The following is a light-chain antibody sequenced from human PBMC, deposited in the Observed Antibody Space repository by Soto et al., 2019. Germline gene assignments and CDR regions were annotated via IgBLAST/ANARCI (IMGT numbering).Light chain of an antibody. J-gene: IGKJ4*01. CDR2: AAS. CDR1: QSISSY. V-gene: IGKV1-39*01. CDR3: QQSYSTLH. Sequence: DIQMTQSPSSLSASVGDRVTITCRASQSISSYLNWYQQKPGKAPKLLIYAASSLQSGVPSRFSGSGSGTDFTLTISSLQPEDFATYYCQQSYSTLHFGGGTKVEIK.